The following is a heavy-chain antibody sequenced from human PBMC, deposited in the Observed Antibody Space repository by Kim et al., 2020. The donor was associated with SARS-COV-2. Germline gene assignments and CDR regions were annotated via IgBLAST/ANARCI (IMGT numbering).Heavy chain of an antibody. CDR1: GFTFSNSW. V-gene: IGHV3-7*03. CDR2: MNQDGGRN. CDR3: ARDPEYAALDI. Sequence: GGSLRLSCTASGFTFSNSWMSWVRQAPGKGLEWVANMNQDGGRNYHVDSVKGRFTISRDNAKNSLFLQMNSLRVEDTAVYYCARDPEYAALDIWGQGTVV. J-gene: IGHJ3*02. D-gene: IGHD2-2*01.